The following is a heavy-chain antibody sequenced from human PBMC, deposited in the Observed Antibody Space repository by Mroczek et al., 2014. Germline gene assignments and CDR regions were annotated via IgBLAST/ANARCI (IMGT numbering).Heavy chain of an antibody. CDR1: GGTFSSYA. J-gene: IGHJ2*01. CDR2: IIPIFGTA. Sequence: SGAEVKKPGSSVKVSCKASGGTFSSYAISWVRQAPGQGLEWMGGIIPIFGTANYAQKFQGRVTITADESTSTAYMELSSLRSEDTAVYYCARGYYDFWSGYRARSHWYFDLWGRGTLVTVSS. CDR3: ARGYYDFWSGYRARSHWYFDL. V-gene: IGHV1-69*01. D-gene: IGHD3-3*01.